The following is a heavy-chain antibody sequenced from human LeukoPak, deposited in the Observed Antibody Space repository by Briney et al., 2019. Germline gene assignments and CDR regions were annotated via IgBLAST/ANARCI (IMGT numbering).Heavy chain of an antibody. J-gene: IGHJ3*02. CDR3: ARDDRSGWYMVHDAFDI. V-gene: IGHV3-30*04. CDR2: ISYDGSNK. D-gene: IGHD6-19*01. Sequence: GGSLRLSCAASGFTFSSYAMHWVRQAPGKGVEWVAVISYDGSNKYYADSVKGRFTISRDNSKNTLYLQMNSLRAEDTAVYYCARDDRSGWYMVHDAFDIWGQGTMGTVSS. CDR1: GFTFSSYA.